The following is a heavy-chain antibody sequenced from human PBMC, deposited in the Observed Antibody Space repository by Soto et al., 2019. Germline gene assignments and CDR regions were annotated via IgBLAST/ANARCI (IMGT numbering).Heavy chain of an antibody. CDR2: IKEDGSEK. CDR1: KFTFSNCW. J-gene: IGHJ4*02. V-gene: IGHV3-7*01. D-gene: IGHD3-10*01. CDR3: ARVYLKYDY. Sequence: EVQLVESGGGLVQPGGSLRLSCVASKFTFSNCWMTWVRQAPGKGLEWVANIKEDGSEKYYVDSVKGRFTISRDNAKNSLYLQMNSLRAEDTAVYFCARVYLKYDYWGQGTLVTVSS.